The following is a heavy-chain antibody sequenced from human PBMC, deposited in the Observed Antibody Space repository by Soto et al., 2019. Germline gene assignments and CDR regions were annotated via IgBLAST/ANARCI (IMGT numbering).Heavy chain of an antibody. CDR2: IVNHGGTK. D-gene: IGHD1-1*01. Sequence: QVQLVESGGGVVQPGTSLRLSCAASGFLFSRFGMHWVRQAPGKGLEWVAVIVNHGGTKAYADSVRGRFPISRDNSRNTLFLEMSSLRVEDTAIYYCARDDEYDDNGLDYWGQGTLVTVSS. CDR3: ARDDEYDDNGLDY. J-gene: IGHJ4*02. V-gene: IGHV3-33*01. CDR1: GFLFSRFG.